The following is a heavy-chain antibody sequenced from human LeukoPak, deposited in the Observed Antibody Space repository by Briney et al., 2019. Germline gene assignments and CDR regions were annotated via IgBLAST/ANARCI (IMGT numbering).Heavy chain of an antibody. CDR2: ISGSGGST. V-gene: IGHV3-23*01. D-gene: IGHD3-22*01. J-gene: IGHJ4*02. Sequence: RAGGSLRLSCAASGFTFSSYAMSWVRQAPGKGLEWVSAISGSGGSTYYADSVKGRFTISRDNSKNTLYLQMNSLRAEDTAVYYCARNLATMIGVEEGDYWGQGTRVTVSS. CDR1: GFTFSSYA. CDR3: ARNLATMIGVEEGDY.